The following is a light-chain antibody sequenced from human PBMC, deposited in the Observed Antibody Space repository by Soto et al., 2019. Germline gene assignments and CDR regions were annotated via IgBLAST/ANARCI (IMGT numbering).Light chain of an antibody. Sequence: EIVLTPSPDTLSLSPGERATLSCRASQSVSSYLAWYQQRPGQAPRLLMYGASNRAAAIPDRFSGSGSGTDFTLTINRLEPEDFAVYYCRHYGDSPGWTFGQGTKVDIK. CDR1: QSVSSY. CDR2: GAS. J-gene: IGKJ1*01. CDR3: RHYGDSPGWT. V-gene: IGKV3-20*01.